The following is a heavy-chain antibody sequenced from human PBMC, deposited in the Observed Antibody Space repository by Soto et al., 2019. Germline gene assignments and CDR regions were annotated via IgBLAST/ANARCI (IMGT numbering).Heavy chain of an antibody. CDR3: AKGEPAGTSPHYYFHYGMAV. V-gene: IGHV3-30*18. J-gene: IGHJ6*02. CDR2: ISSDGSNK. CDR1: EFTFTDYG. D-gene: IGHD6-13*01. Sequence: PGGSLRLSCATSEFTFTDYGMHWVRQAPGKGLECLAVISSDGSNKYYAASVKGRFTISRDNSKNMLYLQMNSLRTDDTAVYYCAKGEPAGTSPHYYFHYGMAVWGQGTTVTVSS.